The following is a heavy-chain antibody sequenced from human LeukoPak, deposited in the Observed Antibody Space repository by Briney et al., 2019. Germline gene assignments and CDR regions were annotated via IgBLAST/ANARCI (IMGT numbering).Heavy chain of an antibody. CDR2: IYTTGDT. CDR1: SGSIRSYH. CDR3: ARNGYTKSWTHLDY. V-gene: IGHV4-4*07. J-gene: IGHJ4*02. Sequence: PSETLSLPCTLSSGSIRSYHWAWLRQPAGKELEWIGRIYTTGDTDYNPSLKSRVTMSDDTSKNQFSLNLRSVTTADTAFYYCARNGYTKSWTHLDYWGQGILVSVSS. D-gene: IGHD3/OR15-3a*01.